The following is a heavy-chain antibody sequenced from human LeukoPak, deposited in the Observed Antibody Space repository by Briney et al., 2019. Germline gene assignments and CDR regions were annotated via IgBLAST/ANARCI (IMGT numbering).Heavy chain of an antibody. CDR2: ISAYNGNT. CDR3: ARSRNPTNYDFWSGYYY. Sequence: ASVKVSCKASGYTFTSYGISWVRQAPGQGLEWMGWISAYNGNTNYAQKLQGRVTMTTDTSTSTAYMELRSLRSDDTAVYYCARSRNPTNYDFWSGYYYWGQGTLVTVSS. J-gene: IGHJ4*02. D-gene: IGHD3-3*01. CDR1: GYTFTSYG. V-gene: IGHV1-18*01.